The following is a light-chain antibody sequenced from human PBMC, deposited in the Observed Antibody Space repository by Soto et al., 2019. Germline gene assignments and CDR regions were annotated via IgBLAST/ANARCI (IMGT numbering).Light chain of an antibody. CDR2: EVS. CDR3: SSYTSSSTLNYV. V-gene: IGLV2-14*01. J-gene: IGLJ1*01. Sequence: QSVLTQPASVSGSPGQSITISCTGTSSDIGNYNYVSWYQQHPGKAPKLMIYEVSNRPSGVSNRFSGSKSGNTASLTIPGLQAEDEADYYCSSYTSSSTLNYVFGTGTKVTVL. CDR1: SSDIGNYNY.